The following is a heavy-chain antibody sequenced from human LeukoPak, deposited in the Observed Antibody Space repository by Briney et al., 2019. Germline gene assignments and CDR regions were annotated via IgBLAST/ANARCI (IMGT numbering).Heavy chain of an antibody. CDR1: GYTFSDYF. D-gene: IGHD3-10*01. Sequence: ASVKVSCKASGYTFSDYFMHWVRQAPGQGLEWMGRINPNSGDTMYAQKFQERVTITRDMSTSTAYMELSSLRSEDTAVYYCAAAYYGSGSYYNVDDYWGQGTLVTVSS. V-gene: IGHV1-2*02. J-gene: IGHJ4*02. CDR2: INPNSGDT. CDR3: AAAYYGSGSYYNVDDY.